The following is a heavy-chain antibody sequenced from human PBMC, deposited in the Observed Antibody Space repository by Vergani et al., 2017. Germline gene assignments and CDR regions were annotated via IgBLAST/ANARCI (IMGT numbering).Heavy chain of an antibody. CDR2: ISGSGGST. CDR1: GFTFSSYA. D-gene: IGHD1-26*01. Sequence: EVQLLESGGGLVQPGGSLRLSCAASGFTFSSYAMSWVRQAPGKGLEWVSTISGSGGSTYYADSVKGRFTISRDNSKNTLYLQMNSLRAEDTAVYYCARSGQYNTKKWELRKAYYYYYMDVWGKGTTVTVSS. CDR3: ARSGQYNTKKWELRKAYYYYYMDV. V-gene: IGHV3-23*01. J-gene: IGHJ6*03.